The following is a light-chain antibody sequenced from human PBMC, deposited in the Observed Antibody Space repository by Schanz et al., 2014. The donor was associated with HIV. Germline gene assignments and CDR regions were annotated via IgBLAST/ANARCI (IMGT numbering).Light chain of an antibody. CDR2: NTY. CDR3: SSYRRSGTEI. V-gene: IGLV1-44*01. CDR1: SSSIKTNT. Sequence: SLLTQPPSASGTPGQRVTISCSGSSSSIKTNTVNWFQQLPGTAPKLLIYNTYHRPLGVPDRFSGSKPRTSASLAITGLQADDEADYYCSSYRRSGTEILGGGTKLTVL. J-gene: IGLJ2*01.